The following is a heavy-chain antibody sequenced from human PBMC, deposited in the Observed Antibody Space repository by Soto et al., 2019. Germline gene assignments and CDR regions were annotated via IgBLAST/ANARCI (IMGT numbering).Heavy chain of an antibody. Sequence: QVQLQESGPGLVKPSQTLSLTCPVSGGSISSGAYYWSWIRQPPGKGLQWIGSIYYSGSTYYNPSLKNRVTISLDTSKNQFSLKLSSVTAADTAVYYCAREGDYGDYGSDYWGQGTLVTVSS. CDR2: IYYSGST. V-gene: IGHV4-31*03. D-gene: IGHD4-17*01. J-gene: IGHJ4*02. CDR3: AREGDYGDYGSDY. CDR1: GGSISSGAYY.